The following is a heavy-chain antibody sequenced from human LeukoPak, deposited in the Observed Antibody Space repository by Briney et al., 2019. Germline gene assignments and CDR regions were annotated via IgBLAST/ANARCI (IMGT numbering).Heavy chain of an antibody. Sequence: GGSLRLSCAASGFTFSSYSMNWVRQVPGKGLEWVAHINPDGRDTYYVDSVKGRFTISRDNAQNSMYLQMNSLRVEDTAVYYCTSWGDTTAEYFQRWGQGTLVTVSS. CDR3: TSWGDTTAEYFQR. V-gene: IGHV3-7*01. D-gene: IGHD2-21*02. CDR1: GFTFSSYS. J-gene: IGHJ1*01. CDR2: INPDGRDT.